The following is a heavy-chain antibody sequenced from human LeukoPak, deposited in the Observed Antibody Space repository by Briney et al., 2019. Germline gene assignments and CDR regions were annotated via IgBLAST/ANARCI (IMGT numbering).Heavy chain of an antibody. CDR1: DYTFTSYG. D-gene: IGHD3-22*01. CDR2: MNPNSGNT. V-gene: IGHV1-8*02. CDR3: ARGPYYYDSSGNQIDY. Sequence: ASVKVSCKASDYTFTSYGISWVRQATGQGLEWMGWMNPNSGNTGYAQKFQGRVTMTRNTSISTAYMELSSLRSEDTAVYYCARGPYYYDSSGNQIDYWGQGTLVTVSS. J-gene: IGHJ4*02.